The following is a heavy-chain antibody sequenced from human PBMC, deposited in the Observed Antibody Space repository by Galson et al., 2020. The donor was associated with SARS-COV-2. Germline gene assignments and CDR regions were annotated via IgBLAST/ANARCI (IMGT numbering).Heavy chain of an antibody. CDR1: GFTFSDYY. CDR2: IGSGGVTT. CDR3: ARVLVHYDSDGYYVAAFDV. J-gene: IGHJ3*01. D-gene: IGHD3-22*01. V-gene: IGHV3-11*01. Sequence: GGSLRLSCAASGFTFSDYYTTWVRQVPGKGLEWQSSIGSGGVTTYYADSAKGRFTISRDNARNSLFLQMNSLRAEDTAMYYCARVLVHYDSDGYYVAAFDVWGQGTMVTVSS.